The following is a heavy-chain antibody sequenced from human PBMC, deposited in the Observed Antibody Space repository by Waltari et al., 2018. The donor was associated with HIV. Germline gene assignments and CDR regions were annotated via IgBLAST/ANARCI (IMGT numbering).Heavy chain of an antibody. CDR3: AIADYSNDGYYGMDV. Sequence: QVRLQESGPGLLKPSQTLSLTCTVSGGSISSDAYYWSWIRQHPGKGLEWIGYIHYSGSTYYKPSLKSRLSISVDTSNNQFSLRLSSVTAADTAVYYCAIADYSNDGYYGMDVWGPGTTVTVSS. V-gene: IGHV4-31*04. CDR1: GGSISSDAYY. D-gene: IGHD4-4*01. J-gene: IGHJ6*02. CDR2: IHYSGST.